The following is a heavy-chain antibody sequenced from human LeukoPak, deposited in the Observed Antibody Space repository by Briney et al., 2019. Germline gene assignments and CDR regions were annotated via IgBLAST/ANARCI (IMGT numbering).Heavy chain of an antibody. CDR2: IGRSGSPV. D-gene: IGHD4-17*01. CDR1: GFTFSDYE. J-gene: IGHJ2*01. V-gene: IGHV3-48*03. CDR3: ARDEGDTVTTYRFDL. Sequence: GGSLRLSCAASGFTFSDYEMNWVRQAPGKGLEWISSIGRSGSPVYNTDSLKGRFSISRDNAKNTLYLQMNSLRGEDTAVYYCARDEGDTVTTYRFDLWGRGTLVTASS.